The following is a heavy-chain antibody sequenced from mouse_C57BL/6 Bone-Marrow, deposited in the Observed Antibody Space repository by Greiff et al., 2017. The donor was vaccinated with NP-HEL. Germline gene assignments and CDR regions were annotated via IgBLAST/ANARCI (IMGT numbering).Heavy chain of an antibody. CDR2: INPNNGGT. Sequence: EVQLQQSGPELVKPGASVKISCKASGYTFTDYYMNWAKQSHGKSLEWIGDINPNNGGTSYNQKFKGKATLTVDKSSSTAYMELRSLTSEDSAVYYCARTITTVVATPAWFAYWGQGTLVTVSA. CDR1: GYTFTDYY. D-gene: IGHD1-1*01. V-gene: IGHV1-26*01. J-gene: IGHJ3*01. CDR3: ARTITTVVATPAWFAY.